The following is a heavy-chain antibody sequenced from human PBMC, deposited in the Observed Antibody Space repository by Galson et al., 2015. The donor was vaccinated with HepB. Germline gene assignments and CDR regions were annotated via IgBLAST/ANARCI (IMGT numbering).Heavy chain of an antibody. CDR2: SSSSSSII. D-gene: IGHD3-9*01. J-gene: IGHJ4*02. CDR3: ARLPIRLGRKYDILTGYDLYYLDY. CDR1: GFTFSSDS. V-gene: IGHV3-48*02. Sequence: SLRLSCAASGFTFSSDSMNCVRQAPGKGLEWGSYSSSSSSIIYYADSVKGRFTISRDKAKNSLSLQLNSLRDEDTAVYYCARLPIRLGRKYDILTGYDLYYLDYWGQGTLVTVSS.